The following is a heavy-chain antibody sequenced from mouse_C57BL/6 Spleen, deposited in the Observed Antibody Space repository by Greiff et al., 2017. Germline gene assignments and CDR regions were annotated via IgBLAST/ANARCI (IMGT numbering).Heavy chain of an antibody. J-gene: IGHJ1*03. CDR2: IYPRDGST. CDR1: GYTFTSYD. D-gene: IGHD1-1*01. CDR3: ASRWGSSYVGWYFDV. Sequence: VKLQESGPELVKPGASVKLSCKASGYTFTSYDINWVKQRPGQGLEWIGWIYPRDGSTKYNEKFKGKATLTVDTSSSTAYMELHSLTSEDSAVYFCASRWGSSYVGWYFDVWGTGTTVTVSS. V-gene: IGHV1-85*01.